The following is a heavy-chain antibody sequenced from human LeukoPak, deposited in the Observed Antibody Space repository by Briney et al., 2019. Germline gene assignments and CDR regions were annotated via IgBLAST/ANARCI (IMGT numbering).Heavy chain of an antibody. CDR1: GFSLSTSGVG. D-gene: IGHD3-9*01. CDR3: AHSGRNYDILTGYSTSNWFDP. J-gene: IGHJ5*02. V-gene: IGHV2-5*02. Sequence: KESGPTLVRPTQTLTLTCTFSGFSLSTSGVGVGWIRQPPGKALEWLALIYWDDDKRYSPSLKSRLTITKDTSKNQVVLTMTNMDPVDTATYYCAHSGRNYDILTGYSTSNWFDPWGQGTLVTVSS. CDR2: IYWDDDK.